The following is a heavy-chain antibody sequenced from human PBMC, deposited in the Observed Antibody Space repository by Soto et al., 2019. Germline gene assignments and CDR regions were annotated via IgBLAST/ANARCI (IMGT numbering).Heavy chain of an antibody. J-gene: IGHJ6*02. CDR2: INAGNGNT. V-gene: IGHV1-3*01. CDR3: ARNLGLLWFGDGYYGMDV. CDR1: GYTFTSYA. D-gene: IGHD3-10*01. Sequence: ASVKVSCKASGYTFTSYAMHWVRQAPGQRLEWMGWINAGNGNTKYSQKFQGRVTITRDTSASTAYMELSSLRSEDTAVYYCARNLGLLWFGDGYYGMDVWGQGTTVTVSS.